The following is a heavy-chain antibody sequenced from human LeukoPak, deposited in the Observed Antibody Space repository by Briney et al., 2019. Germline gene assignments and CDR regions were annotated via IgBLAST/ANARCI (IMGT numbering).Heavy chain of an antibody. CDR3: ARDYCGGDCGYWYFDL. V-gene: IGHV3-21*01. CDR2: ISSSSSYI. D-gene: IGHD2-21*02. Sequence: GGSLRLSCAASGFTFSSYSMNWVRQAPGKGLEWVSSISSSSSYIYYADSVKGRFTISRDNAKNSLYLQMNSLRAEDTAVYYCARDYCGGDCGYWYFDLWGRGTLVTVSS. J-gene: IGHJ2*01. CDR1: GFTFSSYS.